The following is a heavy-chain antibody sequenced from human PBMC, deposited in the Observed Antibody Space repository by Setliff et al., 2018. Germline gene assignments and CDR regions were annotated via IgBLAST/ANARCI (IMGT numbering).Heavy chain of an antibody. D-gene: IGHD3-3*01. V-gene: IGHV4-4*08. CDR1: GGSINNYY. Sequence: TLSLTCTVSGGSINNYYWSWIRQSPGKGLEWIGYIYTSGSTNYNPSLKSRVTISVDTSQNQFSLKLSSVTAADTAAYYCASHPRVTIFGVVAFDYWGQGILVTVSS. CDR2: IYTSGST. J-gene: IGHJ4*02. CDR3: ASHPRVTIFGVVAFDY.